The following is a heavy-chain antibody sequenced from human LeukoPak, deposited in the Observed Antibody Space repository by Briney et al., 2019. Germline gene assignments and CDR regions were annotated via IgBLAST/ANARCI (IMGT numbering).Heavy chain of an antibody. V-gene: IGHV3-74*01. J-gene: IGHJ2*01. CDR1: GFTFSNYW. CDR3: ARAKIHNWYFDL. Sequence: GGSLRLSCAASGFTFSNYWMHWVRQAPGKGLVWVSRINTDGSSTNYADSVKGRFTISRDNAKNTLCLQMNSLRAEDTAVYYCARAKIHNWYFDLWGRGTLVTVSS. CDR2: INTDGSST.